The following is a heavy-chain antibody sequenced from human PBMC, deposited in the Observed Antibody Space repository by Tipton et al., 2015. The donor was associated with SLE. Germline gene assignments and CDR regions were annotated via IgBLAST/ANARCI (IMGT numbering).Heavy chain of an antibody. D-gene: IGHD1-14*01. J-gene: IGHJ2*01. Sequence: TLSLTCTVSGASIRSYYWSWIRQPPGKGLEWIGYIYYSGSTNYNPSLKSRVTISVDTSKNQFSLKLSSVTAADTAVYYCAAQPVAGLWYFDLWGRGTLVTVSS. V-gene: IGHV4-59*01. CDR1: GASIRSYY. CDR3: AAQPVAGLWYFDL. CDR2: IYYSGST.